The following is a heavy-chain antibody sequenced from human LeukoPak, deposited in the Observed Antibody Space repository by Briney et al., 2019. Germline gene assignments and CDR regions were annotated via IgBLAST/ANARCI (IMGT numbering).Heavy chain of an antibody. V-gene: IGHV3-48*03. CDR2: ISGSAINI. D-gene: IGHD6-13*01. J-gene: IGHJ5*02. CDR1: GFTFSSYE. CDR3: AAFIAAADP. Sequence: GGSLRLSCAASGFTFSSYEMNCVREAPGKGLEWGSYISGSAINIYYADSVRGGLTISRDNAKNSLYLQMDNLRAEDTAVYYCAAFIAAADPWGQGTRVTVSS.